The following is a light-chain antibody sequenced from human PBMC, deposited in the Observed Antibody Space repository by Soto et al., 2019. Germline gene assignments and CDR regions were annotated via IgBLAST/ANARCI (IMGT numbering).Light chain of an antibody. Sequence: EIVLTQSPGTLSLSPGERATLSCRASQSVSSSYLAWYQQKPGQAPRLLIYGASSRATGIPDRFSGSGSGTDFTLTISRLEAEDFAVYYCQQYGSSPREGLTFGGGTKVEIK. V-gene: IGKV3-20*01. J-gene: IGKJ4*01. CDR1: QSVSSSY. CDR3: QQYGSSPREGLT. CDR2: GAS.